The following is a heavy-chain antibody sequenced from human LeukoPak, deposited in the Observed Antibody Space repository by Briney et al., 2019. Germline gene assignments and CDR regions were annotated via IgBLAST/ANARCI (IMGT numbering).Heavy chain of an antibody. D-gene: IGHD6-19*01. V-gene: IGHV4-39*01. J-gene: IGHJ6*03. CDR1: GGSISSSSYY. CDR2: IYYSRST. Sequence: PSETLSLTCTVSGGSISSSSYYWGWIRQPPGKGLEWIGSIYYSRSTNYNPSLKNRVTISVDTSKHQFSLKLSSVTAADKAVYYCARLAYSSVWYLGDYYYYYMDVWVEGTTVAISS. CDR3: ARLAYSSVWYLGDYYYYYMDV.